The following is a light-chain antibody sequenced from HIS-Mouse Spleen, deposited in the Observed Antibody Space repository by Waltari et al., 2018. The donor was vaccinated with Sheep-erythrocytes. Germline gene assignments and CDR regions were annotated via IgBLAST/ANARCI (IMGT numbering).Light chain of an antibody. CDR2: DAS. Sequence: AIQLTQSPSSLSASAGDRVTITCRASQGISSALAWYQQKQGKAPKLLIYDASRLESGVPSRFSGSGSGTDFTHTISSLQPEDFATYCCQQFKSYPITVGQGTRLEIK. J-gene: IGKJ5*01. V-gene: IGKV1-13*02. CDR1: QGISSA. CDR3: QQFKSYPIT.